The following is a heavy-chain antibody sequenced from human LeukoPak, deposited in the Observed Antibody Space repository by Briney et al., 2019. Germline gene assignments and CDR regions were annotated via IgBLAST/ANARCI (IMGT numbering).Heavy chain of an antibody. Sequence: SETLSLTCTVSGYSISSGYYWGWIRQPPGKGLKWFGSIYHSGSTYYNPSLKSRVTVSVDTSKNQFSLKLRSVTAADTAVYYCARDKRDYYDSSGSSPGYYYYMDVWGKGTTVTVSS. D-gene: IGHD3-22*01. V-gene: IGHV4-38-2*02. CDR2: IYHSGST. CDR3: ARDKRDYYDSSGSSPGYYYYMDV. CDR1: GYSISSGYY. J-gene: IGHJ6*03.